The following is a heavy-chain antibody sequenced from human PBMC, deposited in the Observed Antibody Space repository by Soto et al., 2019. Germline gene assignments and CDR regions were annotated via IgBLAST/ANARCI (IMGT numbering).Heavy chain of an antibody. V-gene: IGHV4-31*03. CDR1: GGSISSGCYY. CDR2: IYYIGST. CDR3: VKGLNIDYNSGWLYFDY. D-gene: IGHD6-19*01. Sequence: SETLSLTCTVSGGSISSGCYYWNWIRQHPGKGLEWIGYIYYIGSTYYNPSLKSRVTISLDTSKNQFSLRLSSVTAADTALYYCVKGLNIDYNSGWLYFDYWGQGTVVTVSS. J-gene: IGHJ4*02.